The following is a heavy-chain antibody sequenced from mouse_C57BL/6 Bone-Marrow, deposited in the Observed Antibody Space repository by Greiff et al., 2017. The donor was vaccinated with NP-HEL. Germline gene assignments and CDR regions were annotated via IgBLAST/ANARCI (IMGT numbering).Heavy chain of an antibody. CDR2: ISNGGGST. J-gene: IGHJ1*03. D-gene: IGHD2-1*01. V-gene: IGHV5-12*01. Sequence: EVKLVESGGGLVQPGGSLKLSCAASGFTFSDYYMYWVRQTPEKRLEWVAYISNGGGSTYYPDTVKGRFTISRDNAKNTLYLQMSRLKSEDTAMYYCARIYYGGWYFDVWGTGTTVTVSS. CDR1: GFTFSDYY. CDR3: ARIYYGGWYFDV.